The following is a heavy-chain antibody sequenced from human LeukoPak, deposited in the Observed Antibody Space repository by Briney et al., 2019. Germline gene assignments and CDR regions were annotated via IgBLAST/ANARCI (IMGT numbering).Heavy chain of an antibody. D-gene: IGHD3-10*01. V-gene: IGHV5-51*01. J-gene: IGHJ4*02. CDR2: IYPGDSDT. Sequence: GESLKISFKGFGYSFTSYWIGWVRQMPGKGPGWVGIIYPGDSDTRYSPSFQGQVTISADKSISTAYLQWSSLKASDTAMYYCARRSYGSGSYHFDYWGQGTLVTVSS. CDR3: ARRSYGSGSYHFDY. CDR1: GYSFTSYW.